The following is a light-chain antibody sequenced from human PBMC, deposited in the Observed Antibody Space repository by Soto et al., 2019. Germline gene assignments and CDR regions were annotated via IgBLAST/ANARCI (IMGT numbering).Light chain of an antibody. CDR2: STD. CDR1: SSNIGTNY. J-gene: IGLJ2*01. Sequence: QSVLTQSPSASGTPGQRVTVSCSGSSSNIGTNYVYWYQQLPGTAPKVLIYSTDKRLSGVPDRFSGSKSGTSASLAISGLRSEDEADYYCAAWDDSLSGPVFGGGTKLTVL. V-gene: IGLV1-47*01. CDR3: AAWDDSLSGPV.